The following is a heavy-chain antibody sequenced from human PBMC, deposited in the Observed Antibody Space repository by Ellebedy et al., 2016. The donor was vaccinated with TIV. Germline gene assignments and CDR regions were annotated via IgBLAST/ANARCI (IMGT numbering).Heavy chain of an antibody. Sequence: ASVKVSCKASGYTFTSYYMHWVRQAPGQGLEWMGIINPSGGSTSYAQKFQGRVTMTRDTSISTAYMELSRLRSDDTAVYYCARVFPAGSSGHLWSMDVWGQGTTVTVSS. D-gene: IGHD6-19*01. CDR1: GYTFTSYY. J-gene: IGHJ6*02. CDR2: INPSGGST. CDR3: ARVFPAGSSGHLWSMDV. V-gene: IGHV1-46*01.